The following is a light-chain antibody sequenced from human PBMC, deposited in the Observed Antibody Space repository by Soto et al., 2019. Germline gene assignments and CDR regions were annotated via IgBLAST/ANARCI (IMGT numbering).Light chain of an antibody. CDR1: SSDVGGYNY. CDR2: EVS. Sequence: QSALTQPPSVSGSPGQSITISCTGTSSDVGGYNYASWYQQHPGKAPKLMIYEVSNRPSGVSNRFSGSKSGNTASLTISGLQAEDEADYYCSAYTSSITLVVFGGGTKLTVL. V-gene: IGLV2-14*01. CDR3: SAYTSSITLVV. J-gene: IGLJ2*01.